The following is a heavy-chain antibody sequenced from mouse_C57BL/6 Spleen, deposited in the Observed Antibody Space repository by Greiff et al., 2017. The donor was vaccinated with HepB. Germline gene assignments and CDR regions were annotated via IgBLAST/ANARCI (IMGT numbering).Heavy chain of an antibody. J-gene: IGHJ3*01. D-gene: IGHD2-1*01. Sequence: QVQLQQPGAELVKPGASVKLSCKASGYTFTSYWMQWVKQRPGQGLEWIGEIDPSDSYTNYNQKFKGKATLTVNTSASTAYMQLSSLTSEDSAVYNSARRGNGNYYLFTYWGKGTLVTVAA. V-gene: IGHV1-50*01. CDR1: GYTFTSYW. CDR2: IDPSDSYT. CDR3: ARRGNGNYYLFTY.